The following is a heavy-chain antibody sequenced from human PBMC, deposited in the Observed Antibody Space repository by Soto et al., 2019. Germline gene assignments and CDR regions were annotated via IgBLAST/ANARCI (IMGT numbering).Heavy chain of an antibody. CDR3: ASYLGELSLMSPYYFDY. D-gene: IGHD3-16*02. J-gene: IGHJ4*02. V-gene: IGHV3-30-3*01. CDR1: GFTFSSYA. Sequence: QVQLVESGGGVVQPGRSLRLSCAASGFTFSSYAMHWVRQAPGKGLEWVAVISYDGSNKYYADSVKGRFTISRDNSKNTLYLQMNSLRAEDTAVYYCASYLGELSLMSPYYFDYWGQGTLVTVSS. CDR2: ISYDGSNK.